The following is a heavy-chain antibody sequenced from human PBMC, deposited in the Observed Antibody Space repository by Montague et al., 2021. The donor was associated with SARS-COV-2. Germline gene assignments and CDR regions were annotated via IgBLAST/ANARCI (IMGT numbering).Heavy chain of an antibody. D-gene: IGHD3-10*01. CDR2: IKQDGSEK. J-gene: IGHJ6*02. CDR3: ARDGSGSYSNYYYYGMDV. CDR1: GFTFSSYW. Sequence: SLRLSCAASGFTFSSYWMSWVRQAPGKGLEWVANIKQDGSEKYYVDSVKGRSTISRDNAKNSLYLQMNSLRAEDTAVYYCARDGSGSYSNYYYYGMDVWGQGTTVTVSS. V-gene: IGHV3-7*01.